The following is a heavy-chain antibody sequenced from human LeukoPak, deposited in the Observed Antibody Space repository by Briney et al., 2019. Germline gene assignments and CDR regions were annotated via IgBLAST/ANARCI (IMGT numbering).Heavy chain of an antibody. D-gene: IGHD1-26*01. V-gene: IGHV3-23*01. Sequence: PGGSLRLSCAASGFTFSSYAMSWVRQAPGKGLEWVSSISVSGGGTYYADSVKGRFTISRDNSKNTLYLQTNSLSAEDTAVYYCARRGIVLGAAPVLKYSFDYWGQGTLVTVSS. CDR3: ARRGIVLGAAPVLKYSFDY. CDR1: GFTFSSYA. J-gene: IGHJ4*02. CDR2: ISVSGGGT.